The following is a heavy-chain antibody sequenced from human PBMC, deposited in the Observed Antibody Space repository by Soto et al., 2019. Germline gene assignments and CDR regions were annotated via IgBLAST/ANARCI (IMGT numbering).Heavy chain of an antibody. D-gene: IGHD1-7*01. V-gene: IGHV1-3*01. CDR1: GYTFTSYA. CDR2: INAGNGNT. CDR3: AREGVSRITGTPDVYWFDP. Sequence: QVQLVQSGAEVKKPGASVKVSCKASGYTFTSYAMHWVRQAPGQRLEWMGWINAGNGNTKYSQKFQGRVTITRDTSAGTAYMELSSLRSEDTAVYYCAREGVSRITGTPDVYWFDPWGQGTLVTVSS. J-gene: IGHJ5*02.